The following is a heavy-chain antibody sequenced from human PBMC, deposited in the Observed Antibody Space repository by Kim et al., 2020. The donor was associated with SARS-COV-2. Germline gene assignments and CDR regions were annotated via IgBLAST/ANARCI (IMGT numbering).Heavy chain of an antibody. CDR3: ARAGNTTVRGKRVVAMDV. V-gene: IGHV4-38-2*02. CDR1: GYSISSGYY. Sequence: SETLSLTCTVSGYSISSGYYWGWLRQPPGKGVDWIGSIYHSGSTYYNPSLKRRVTISVDTSKNQFSLKLSSLTAEDTAVYYCARAGNTTVRGKRVVAMDVWGQGTTVTVSS. J-gene: IGHJ6*02. CDR2: IYHSGST. D-gene: IGHD3-10*01.